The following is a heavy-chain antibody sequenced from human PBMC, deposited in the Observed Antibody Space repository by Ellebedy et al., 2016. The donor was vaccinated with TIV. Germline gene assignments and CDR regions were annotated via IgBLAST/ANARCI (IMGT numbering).Heavy chain of an antibody. V-gene: IGHV3-23*01. CDR2: MSEYDGRT. CDR3: TKRAEGWGFFDY. Sequence: PGGSLRLSCATSGFTFSAYVMAWVRQIPGKGLEWVSAMSEYDGRTFYADSVKGRFTISRDNSRDTLFLQMNSLRAEDTAVYYCTKRAEGWGFFDYWGQGILDTVSS. D-gene: IGHD3-16*01. CDR1: GFTFSAYV. J-gene: IGHJ4*02.